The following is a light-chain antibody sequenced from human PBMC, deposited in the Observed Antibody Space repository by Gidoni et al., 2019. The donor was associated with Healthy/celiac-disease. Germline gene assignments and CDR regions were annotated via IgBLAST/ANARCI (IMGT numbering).Light chain of an antibody. J-gene: IGLJ2*01. CDR1: NIGSKS. CDR2: DDS. V-gene: IGLV3-21*02. CDR3: QVWDRSSDYVV. Sequence: SYVLTLSPSVSAAPGQTARITCGGNNIGSKSVHWYQQKPGQAPVLVVYDDSDRPSGIPERFSGSNSGNTATLTISRVEAGDEADYYCQVWDRSSDYVVFGGGTKLTVL.